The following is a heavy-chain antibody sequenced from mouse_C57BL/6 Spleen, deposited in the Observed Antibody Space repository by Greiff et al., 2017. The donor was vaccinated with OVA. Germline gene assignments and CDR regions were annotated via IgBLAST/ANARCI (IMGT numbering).Heavy chain of an antibody. V-gene: IGHV3-6*01. D-gene: IGHD3-2*02. CDR2: ISYDGSN. CDR1: GYSITSGYY. J-gene: IGHJ2*01. Sequence: EVKLQESGPGLVKPSQSLSLTCSVTGYSITSGYYWTWIRQFPGNKLEWMGYISYDGSNNYNPSLKNRISITRDTSKNQFFLKLNSVTTEDTATYYCARVRDYYFDYWGQGTTRTVSS. CDR3: ARVRDYYFDY.